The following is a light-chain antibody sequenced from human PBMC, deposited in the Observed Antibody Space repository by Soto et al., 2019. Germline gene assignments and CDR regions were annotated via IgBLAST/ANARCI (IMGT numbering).Light chain of an antibody. J-gene: IGLJ1*01. V-gene: IGLV1-44*01. Sequence: QSVLTQPPSVSGTLGQWVTISCSGSTSNIGENTVGWFQQLPGTAPKVLIYVTDKRPSGVPDQFSGSKSGTSAYLAISGLQSEDEADYYCAAWDGSLNGHVFGTGTKVTVL. CDR2: VTD. CDR3: AAWDGSLNGHV. CDR1: TSNIGENT.